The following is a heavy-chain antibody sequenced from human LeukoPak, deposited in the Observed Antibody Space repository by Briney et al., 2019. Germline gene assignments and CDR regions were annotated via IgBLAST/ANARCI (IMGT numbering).Heavy chain of an antibody. J-gene: IGHJ6*04. V-gene: IGHV3-21*01. CDR3: TREGLGRGMDV. D-gene: IGHD1-26*01. CDR1: GFTFSSYS. CDR2: IRSSSSYM. Sequence: GGSLRLSCAVSGFTFSSYSMNWVRQAPGKGLEWVASIRSSSSYMFYAGPVKGRFTISRDNDKNSLYLHMNSLRAEDTSFYYCTREGLGRGMDVWGKGTTVTVSS.